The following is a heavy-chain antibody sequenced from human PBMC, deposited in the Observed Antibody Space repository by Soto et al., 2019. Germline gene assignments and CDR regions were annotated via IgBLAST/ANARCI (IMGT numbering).Heavy chain of an antibody. V-gene: IGHV3-23*01. Sequence: EVQLLESGGGLVQPGGSLRLSCAASGFTFSSYAMSWVRQAPGKGLEWVSIISGSGERTYYADSVKGRFTISRDNSKNTLYLQMNSQRAEDTAVYYCAKVKEGASDYWGQGTLVTVSS. CDR3: AKVKEGASDY. J-gene: IGHJ4*02. CDR2: ISGSGERT. D-gene: IGHD1-26*01. CDR1: GFTFSSYA.